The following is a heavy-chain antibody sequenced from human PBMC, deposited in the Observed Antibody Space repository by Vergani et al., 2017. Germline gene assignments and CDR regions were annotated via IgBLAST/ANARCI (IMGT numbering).Heavy chain of an antibody. CDR2: IWYDGSNK. CDR3: ARDVTWIQLKGSRNYYGMDV. D-gene: IGHD5-18*01. CDR1: GFTFSSYG. Sequence: QVQLVESGGGVVQPGRSLRLSCAASGFTFSSYGMHWVRQAPGKGLEWVAVIWYDGSNKYYADSVKGRFTISRDNSKNTLYLQMNSLRAEDTAVYYCARDVTWIQLKGSRNYYGMDVWGQGTTVTVSS. J-gene: IGHJ6*02. V-gene: IGHV3-33*01.